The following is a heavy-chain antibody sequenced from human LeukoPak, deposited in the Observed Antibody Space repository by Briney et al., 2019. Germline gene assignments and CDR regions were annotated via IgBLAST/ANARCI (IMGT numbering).Heavy chain of an antibody. J-gene: IGHJ1*01. CDR1: GFTFDDYA. CDR3: AYGSGSYGIGYFQH. D-gene: IGHD3-10*01. V-gene: IGHV3-43D*03. CDR2: ISWDGGST. Sequence: GGSLRLSCAASGFTFDDYAMHWVRQAPGKGLEWVSLISWDGGSTYYADSVKGRFTISRDNSKNSLYLQMNSLRAEDTALYYCAYGSGSYGIGYFQHWGQGTLVTVSS.